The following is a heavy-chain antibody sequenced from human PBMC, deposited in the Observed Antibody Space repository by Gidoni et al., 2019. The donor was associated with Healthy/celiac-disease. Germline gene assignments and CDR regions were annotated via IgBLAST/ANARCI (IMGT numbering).Heavy chain of an antibody. Sequence: QVQLVESGGGVVQPGWSVRLSSAASGFTSRGHGLPWVGMAPGKGLGWVAVIWYEGSNRYYADSGKGRFTISKDISKNTLYLQMNSLRAEDTSVYYCERAQWSILRYFDWPVVPPESTKGMDVWGQGTTVTVSS. J-gene: IGHJ6*02. D-gene: IGHD3-9*01. CDR1: GFTSRGHG. CDR2: IWYEGSNR. CDR3: ERAQWSILRYFDWPVVPPESTKGMDV. V-gene: IGHV3-33*01.